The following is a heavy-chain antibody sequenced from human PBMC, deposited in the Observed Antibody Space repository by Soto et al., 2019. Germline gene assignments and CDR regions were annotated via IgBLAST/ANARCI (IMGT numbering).Heavy chain of an antibody. D-gene: IGHD3-10*01. CDR3: ARFYGNAFDV. CDR2: IYYDGST. Sequence: LSLTCSVSGGSITTSSYNWDWIRQPPGKGLEWIGTIYYDGSTSYNPSLKSQVTISVDTSKNHFALKVNSVTAADTAVYYCARFYGNAFDVWGRGTVVTVSS. V-gene: IGHV4-39*02. CDR1: GGSITTSSYN. J-gene: IGHJ3*01.